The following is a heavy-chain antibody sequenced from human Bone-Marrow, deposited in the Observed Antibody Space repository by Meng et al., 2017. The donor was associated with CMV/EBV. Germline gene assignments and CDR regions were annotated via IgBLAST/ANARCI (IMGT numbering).Heavy chain of an antibody. CDR2: IYQSGSI. Sequence: SETLSLTCTVSGGSVSSENWWSWVRQPPGKGLEWIGEIYQSGSINYNPSLRSRATLSMDKAKNQLYLNLTSVTAADTPLYYCARDWEIFADWYYFDYWGQGTLVTVSS. CDR1: GGSVSSENW. D-gene: IGHD3-10*01. V-gene: IGHV4-4*02. J-gene: IGHJ4*02. CDR3: ARDWEIFADWYYFDY.